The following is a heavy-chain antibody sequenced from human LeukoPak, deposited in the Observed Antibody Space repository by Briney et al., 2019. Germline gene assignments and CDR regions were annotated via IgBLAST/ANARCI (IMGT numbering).Heavy chain of an antibody. CDR3: ARHEVFNWFDP. CDR1: GYSISSGYY. Sequence: PSETLSLTCAVSGYSISSGYYCGWIRQPPGKGLEWIGSIYHSGSTYYNPSLKSRVTISIDTSKNQFSLKLSSVTAADTAVYYCARHEVFNWFDPWGEGTLVTVSS. CDR2: IYHSGST. D-gene: IGHD5/OR15-5a*01. J-gene: IGHJ5*02. V-gene: IGHV4-38-2*01.